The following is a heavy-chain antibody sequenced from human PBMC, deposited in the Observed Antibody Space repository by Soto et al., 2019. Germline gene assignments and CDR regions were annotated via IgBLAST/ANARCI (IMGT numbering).Heavy chain of an antibody. CDR3: ARVKGIAAAAREGCFDY. CDR1: GGTFSSYA. V-gene: IGHV1-69*13. CDR2: IIPIFGTA. J-gene: IGHJ4*02. D-gene: IGHD6-13*01. Sequence: SVKVSCKASGGTFSSYAISWVRQAPGQGLEWMGGIIPIFGTANYAQKFQGRVTITADESTSTAYMELSSLRSEDTAVYYCARVKGIAAAAREGCFDYWGQGTLVTVSS.